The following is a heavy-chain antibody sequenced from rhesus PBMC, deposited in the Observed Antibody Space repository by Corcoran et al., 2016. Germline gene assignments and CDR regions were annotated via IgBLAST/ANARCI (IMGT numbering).Heavy chain of an antibody. Sequence: QVQLQESGPGVVKPSETLSLTCAVSGGSISSGYDWSWLRQPPGKGLEWIGYSYGSSGSTNYNPALKNRGTISKDASKNQFSLKLSSVTAADTAVYYCARDPEAAGYFDYWGQGVLVTVSS. D-gene: IGHD6-13*01. V-gene: IGHV4-76*01. CDR2: SYGSSGST. CDR1: GGSISSGYD. CDR3: ARDPEAAGYFDY. J-gene: IGHJ4*01.